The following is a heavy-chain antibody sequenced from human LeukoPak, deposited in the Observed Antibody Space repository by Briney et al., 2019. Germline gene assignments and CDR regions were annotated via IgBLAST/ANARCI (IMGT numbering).Heavy chain of an antibody. CDR2: INHSGST. CDR1: GGSFSGYY. V-gene: IGHV4-34*01. Sequence: PSETLSLTCAVYGGSFSGYYWSWIRQPPGKGLEWIGEINHSGSTNYNPSLKSRVTISVDTSKNQFSLKLSSVTAADTAVYYCARQASLLWFGELESGNWFDPWGQGTLVTVSS. CDR3: ARQASLLWFGELESGNWFDP. D-gene: IGHD3-10*01. J-gene: IGHJ5*02.